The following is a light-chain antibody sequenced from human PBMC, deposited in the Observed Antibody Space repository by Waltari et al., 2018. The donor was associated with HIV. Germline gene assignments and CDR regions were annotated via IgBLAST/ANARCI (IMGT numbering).Light chain of an antibody. CDR2: EGH. CDR3: FLQAGSSIYFV. J-gene: IGLJ1*01. CDR1: SSHVGGYHI. Sequence: QSALTQPASVSGSPGQSITIPCTGTSSHVGGYHIVSWYQQHPGKAPKDMIYEGHKRPRGGSNRFSCPQSGKTALLEISGLQAEEEAEYYCFLQAGSSIYFVFGTGTKVTLL. V-gene: IGLV2-23*01.